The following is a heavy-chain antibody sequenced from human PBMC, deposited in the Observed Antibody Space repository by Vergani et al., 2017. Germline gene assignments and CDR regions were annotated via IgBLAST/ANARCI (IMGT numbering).Heavy chain of an antibody. V-gene: IGHV3-48*02. D-gene: IGHD3-16*01. J-gene: IGHJ4*02. Sequence: VQLVESGGGVVQPGRSLRLSCAASGFTFSSYAMHWVRQAPGKGLEWVSYISSSSSTIYYADSVKGRFTISRDNAKNSLYLQMNSLRDEDTAVYYCARGAMITFGGVLDYWGQGTLVTVSS. CDR2: ISSSSSTI. CDR1: GFTFSSYA. CDR3: ARGAMITFGGVLDY.